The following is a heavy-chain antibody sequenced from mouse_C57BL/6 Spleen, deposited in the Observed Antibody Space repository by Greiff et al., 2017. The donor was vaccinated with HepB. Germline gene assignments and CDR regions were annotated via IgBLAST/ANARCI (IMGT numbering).Heavy chain of an antibody. D-gene: IGHD2-1*01. V-gene: IGHV14-3*01. Sequence: VHVKQSVAELVRPGASVKLSCTASGFNIKNTYMHWVKQRPEQGLEWIGRIDPANGNTKYAPKFQGKATITADTSSNTAYLQLSSLTSEDTAIYYCARDRWYGRYFDVWGTGTTVTVSS. CDR2: IDPANGNT. J-gene: IGHJ1*03. CDR3: ARDRWYGRYFDV. CDR1: GFNIKNTY.